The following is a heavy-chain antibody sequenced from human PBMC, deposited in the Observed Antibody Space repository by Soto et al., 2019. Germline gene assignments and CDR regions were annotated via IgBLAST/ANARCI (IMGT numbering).Heavy chain of an antibody. CDR2: ISWNSGSI. D-gene: IGHD3-22*01. V-gene: IGHV3-9*01. CDR3: AKSSGYELRDYFRH. Sequence: EVQLVESGGGLVQPGRSLTLSCAACGFTFDDYAIHWVRQAPGKGHVWVSAISWNSGSIGYAESVKGRFTISRANAKNALYLQMNILRAEDTALYYCAKSSGYELRDYFRHWGQATLVTVSS. CDR1: GFTFDDYA. J-gene: IGHJ1*01.